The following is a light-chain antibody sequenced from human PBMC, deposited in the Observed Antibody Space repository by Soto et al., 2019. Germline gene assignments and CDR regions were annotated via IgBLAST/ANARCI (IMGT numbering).Light chain of an antibody. CDR2: GAS. Sequence: EIAMTQSPATLSVSLGERATLSCRASQYISNNLAWYQQRPCQAPSLLIYGASTRATGVPARFSGSGSGTDFLLSISGLQSEDSAVYYCQQYNHWSSITFGQGTRLEIK. CDR3: QQYNHWSSIT. J-gene: IGKJ5*01. V-gene: IGKV3-15*01. CDR1: QYISNN.